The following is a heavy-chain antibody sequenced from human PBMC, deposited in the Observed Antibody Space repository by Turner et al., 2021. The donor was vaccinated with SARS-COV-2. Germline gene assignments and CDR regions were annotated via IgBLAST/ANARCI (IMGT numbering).Heavy chain of an antibody. CDR1: GFTFSSYA. CDR2: ISGSGGST. J-gene: IGHJ4*02. D-gene: IGHD6-19*01. CDR3: AKPPGEQWLVLALVFDY. Sequence: EVQPLESGGGLVQPGGSLRLSCAASGFTFSSYAMSWVRQAAGKGLGWVSAISGSGGSTYYADSVKGRFTISRDNSKNTLYLQMNSLRAEDTAVYYCAKPPGEQWLVLALVFDYWGQGTLVTVSS. V-gene: IGHV3-23*01.